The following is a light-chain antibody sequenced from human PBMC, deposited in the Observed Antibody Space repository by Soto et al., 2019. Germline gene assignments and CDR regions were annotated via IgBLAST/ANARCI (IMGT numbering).Light chain of an antibody. J-gene: IGLJ1*01. Sequence: QSVLTQPASVSGSPGQSITISCTGTSSDIGGYNYVSWYQHHPGKAPKLIIYDVTNLPSGVSNPFSVSKSGNTASLTISWLQPEDEADYYCSSYTSSNTRQIVFGTGTKVTVL. CDR1: SSDIGGYNY. CDR2: DVT. V-gene: IGLV2-14*03. CDR3: SSYTSSNTRQIV.